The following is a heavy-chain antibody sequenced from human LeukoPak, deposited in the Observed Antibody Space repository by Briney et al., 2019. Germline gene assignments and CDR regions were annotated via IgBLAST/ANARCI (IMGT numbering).Heavy chain of an antibody. V-gene: IGHV3-48*03. CDR3: AELGITMIGGV. J-gene: IGHJ6*04. Sequence: GGSLRLSCAASRFTFSTYAMSWVRQAPGKGLEWVSYISSSGSTIYYADSVKGRFTISRDNAKNSLYLQMNSLRAEDTAVYYCAELGITMIGGVWGKGTTVTISS. CDR1: RFTFSTYA. CDR2: ISSSGSTI. D-gene: IGHD3-10*02.